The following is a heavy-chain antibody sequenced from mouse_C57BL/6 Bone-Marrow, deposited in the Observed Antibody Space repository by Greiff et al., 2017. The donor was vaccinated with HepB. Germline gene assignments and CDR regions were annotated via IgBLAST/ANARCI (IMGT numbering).Heavy chain of an antibody. CDR2: INPNSGGT. CDR3: AREWLSSYYLDY. Sequence: EVQLQQSGPELVKPGASVKLSCKASGYTFTDYYMNWVKQSHGKSLEWIGDINPNSGGTSYNQKFKGKATLTVDKSSSTAYMELRSLTSEDSAVYYCAREWLSSYYLDYEGRGTALTVTA. V-gene: IGHV1-26*01. D-gene: IGHD1-1*01. CDR1: GYTFTDYY. J-gene: IGHJ2*01.